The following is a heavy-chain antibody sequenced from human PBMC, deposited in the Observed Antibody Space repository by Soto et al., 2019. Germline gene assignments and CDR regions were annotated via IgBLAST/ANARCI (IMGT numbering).Heavy chain of an antibody. J-gene: IGHJ3*02. Sequence: SVPTLVNPTQTLTLTCTFSGFSLSTSGGGVGWIRQPAGKSLEWLALIYWNDDKRYSPSLKSRLTITKDTSKNQVVLTMTNMDPVDTATYYCALMYYYDSSGYPDAAFDIWGQGTMVSVSS. CDR1: GFSLSTSGGG. D-gene: IGHD3-22*01. CDR3: ALMYYYDSSGYPDAAFDI. V-gene: IGHV2-5*01. CDR2: IYWNDDK.